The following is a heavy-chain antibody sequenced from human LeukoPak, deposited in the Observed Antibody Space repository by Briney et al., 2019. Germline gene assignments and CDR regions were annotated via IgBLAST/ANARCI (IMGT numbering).Heavy chain of an antibody. CDR1: GFTFSDYY. J-gene: IGHJ6*03. D-gene: IGHD2-2*01. Sequence: GGSLRLSCAASGFTFSDYYMSWIRQAPGKGLEWVSYISSSGSTIYYADSVKGRFTISRDNAKNSLYLQMNSLRAEDTAVYYCARTRYCSCTSCHYYYYMDVWGKGTTVTVSS. V-gene: IGHV3-11*01. CDR2: ISSSGSTI. CDR3: ARTRYCSCTSCHYYYYMDV.